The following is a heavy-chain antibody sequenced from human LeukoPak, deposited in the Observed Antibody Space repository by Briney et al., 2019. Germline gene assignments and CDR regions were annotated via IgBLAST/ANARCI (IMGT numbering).Heavy chain of an antibody. CDR3: ARAYGSGTANY. CDR2: INHSGST. V-gene: IGHV4-34*01. CDR1: GGSFSGYY. D-gene: IGHD3-10*01. J-gene: IGHJ4*02. Sequence: SETLSLTCAVYGGSFSGYYWSWIRQPPGKGLEWIGEINHSGSTNYNPSLKSRVTTSVDTSKNQFSLKLSSVTAADTAVYYCARAYGSGTANYWGQGTLVTVSS.